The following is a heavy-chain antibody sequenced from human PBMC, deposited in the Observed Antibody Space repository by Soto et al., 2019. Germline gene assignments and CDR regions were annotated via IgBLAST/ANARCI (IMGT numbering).Heavy chain of an antibody. D-gene: IGHD3-3*01. CDR1: GYTFTSYD. CDR3: ARGSHNPSERITIFGVVIYYYYGMDV. J-gene: IGHJ6*04. Sequence: GASVKVSCKASGYTFTSYDINWVRQATGQGLEWMGWMNPNSGNTGYAQKFQGRVTMTRNTSISTAYMELSSLRSEDTAVYYCARGSHNPSERITIFGVVIYYYYGMDVWGKGTTVTVSS. V-gene: IGHV1-8*01. CDR2: MNPNSGNT.